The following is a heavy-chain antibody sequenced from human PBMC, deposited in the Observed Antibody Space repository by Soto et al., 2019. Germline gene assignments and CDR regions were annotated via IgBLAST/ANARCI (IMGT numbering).Heavy chain of an antibody. V-gene: IGHV1-2*04. CDR2: INPNSGGT. CDR3: AREAVAGTDYYYMDV. CDR1: VYTFTGYY. J-gene: IGHJ6*03. Sequence: ASVKVSCKASVYTFTGYYMHWVRQAPGQGLEWMGWINPNSGGTNYAQKFQGWVTMTRDTSISTAYMELSRLRSDDTAVYYCAREAVAGTDYYYMDVWGKGTTVTVSS. D-gene: IGHD6-19*01.